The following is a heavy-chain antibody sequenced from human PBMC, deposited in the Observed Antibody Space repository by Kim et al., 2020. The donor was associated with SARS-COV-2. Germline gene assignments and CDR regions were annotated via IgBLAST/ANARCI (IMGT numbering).Heavy chain of an antibody. CDR3: ARAGGRGPTIFGVVTHPPGEDYFDY. D-gene: IGHD3-3*01. V-gene: IGHV1-46*01. CDR2: INPSGGST. Sequence: ASVKVSCKASGYTFTSYYMHWVRQAPGQGLEWMGIINPSGGSTSYAQKFQGRVTMTRDTSTSTVYMELSSLRSEDTAVYYCARAGGRGPTIFGVVTHPPGEDYFDYWGQGTLVTVSS. CDR1: GYTFTSYY. J-gene: IGHJ4*02.